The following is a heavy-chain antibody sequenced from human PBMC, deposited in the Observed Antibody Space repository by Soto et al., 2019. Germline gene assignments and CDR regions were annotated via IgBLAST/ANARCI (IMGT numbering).Heavy chain of an antibody. CDR2: ISAYNGNT. V-gene: IGHV1-18*01. CDR3: ASWLGLAYCGADCYFDI. D-gene: IGHD2-21*02. J-gene: IGHJ3*02. Sequence: ASVKVSCKASGYTFTSYGISWVRQAPGQGLEWMGWISAYNGNTNYAQKLQGRVTMTTDTSTSTAFMELRSMRSDDTAVYCCASWLGLAYCGADCYFDIWGQGTMVTVSS. CDR1: GYTFTSYG.